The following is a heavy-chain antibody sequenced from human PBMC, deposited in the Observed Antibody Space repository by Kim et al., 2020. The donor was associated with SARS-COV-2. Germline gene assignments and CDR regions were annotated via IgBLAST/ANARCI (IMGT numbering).Heavy chain of an antibody. CDR2: INPNNGGT. Sequence: ASVKVSCKASGYTFTAYYMHWVRQAPGQGLEWMGWINPNNGGTNYAQKFQGRVTMTRDTSISTTYMEVSRLGSDDTAVYYCARTYSANGGYYYIDYWGQG. CDR3: ARTYSANGGYYYIDY. J-gene: IGHJ4*02. V-gene: IGHV1-2*02. CDR1: GYTFTAYY. D-gene: IGHD3-22*01.